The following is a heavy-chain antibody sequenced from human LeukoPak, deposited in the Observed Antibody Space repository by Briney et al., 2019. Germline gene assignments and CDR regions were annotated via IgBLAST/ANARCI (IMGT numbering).Heavy chain of an antibody. CDR2: IYYSGST. CDR1: GGSISSYY. J-gene: IGHJ4*02. CDR3: ASGYSSSWYYFDY. Sequence: SETLSLTCTVSGGSISSYYWSWIRQPPGKGLEWIGYIYYSGSTNYNPSLKSRVTISVDTSKNQFSLKLSSVTAADAAVYYCASGYSSSWYYFDYWGQGTLVTVSS. D-gene: IGHD6-13*01. V-gene: IGHV4-59*01.